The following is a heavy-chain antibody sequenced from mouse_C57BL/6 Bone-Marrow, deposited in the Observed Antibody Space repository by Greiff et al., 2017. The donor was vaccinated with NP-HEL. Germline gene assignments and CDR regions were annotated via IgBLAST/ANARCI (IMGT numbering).Heavy chain of an antibody. J-gene: IGHJ4*01. V-gene: IGHV1-26*01. CDR3: ARESYYGSSLYAMDY. Sequence: VQLQQSGPELVKPGASVKISCKASGYTFTDYYMNWVKQSHGKSLEWIGDINPNNGGTSYNQKFKGKATLTVDKSSSTAYMELRSLTSEDSAVYYCARESYYGSSLYAMDYWGQGTSVTVSS. D-gene: IGHD1-1*01. CDR2: INPNNGGT. CDR1: GYTFTDYY.